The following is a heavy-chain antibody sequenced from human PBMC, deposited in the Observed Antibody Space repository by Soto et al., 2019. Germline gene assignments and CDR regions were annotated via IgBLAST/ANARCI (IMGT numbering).Heavy chain of an antibody. CDR1: GGTFSIYA. CDR2: IIPIFGTA. CDR3: ARDPGRRPGYFDY. Sequence: SVKVSCKASGGTFSIYAISCVLQSPGQWLEWMGGIIPIFGTANYAQKFQGRVTITADESTSTAYMELSSLRSEDTAVYYCARDPGRRPGYFDYWGQGTLVTVSS. D-gene: IGHD1-1*01. V-gene: IGHV1-69*13. J-gene: IGHJ4*02.